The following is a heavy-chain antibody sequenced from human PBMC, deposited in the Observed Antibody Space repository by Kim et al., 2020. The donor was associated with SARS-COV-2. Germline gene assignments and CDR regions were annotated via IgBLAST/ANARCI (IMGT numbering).Heavy chain of an antibody. Sequence: ASVKVSCKVSGYTLTELSMHWVRQAPGKGLEWMGGFDPEDGETIYAQKFQGRVTMTEDTSTDKAYMELSSLISEDTAVYYCASGLLTGYSAPNAFDIWGQGTMVTVSS. V-gene: IGHV1-24*01. J-gene: IGHJ3*02. D-gene: IGHD3-9*01. CDR3: ASGLLTGYSAPNAFDI. CDR2: FDPEDGET. CDR1: GYTLTELS.